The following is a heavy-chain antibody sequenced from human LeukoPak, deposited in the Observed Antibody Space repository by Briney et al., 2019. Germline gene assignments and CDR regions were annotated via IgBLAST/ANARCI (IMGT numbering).Heavy chain of an antibody. CDR1: GYTFPGYY. CDR2: INPNSGGT. J-gene: IGHJ6*03. D-gene: IGHD6-13*01. CDR3: AKAAAGSQHSYYYYYYLDV. V-gene: IGHV1-2*02. Sequence: ASVKVSCKASGYTFPGYYMHWVRQAPGQGLEWMGWINPNSGGTNYAQKFQGRVTMTRDTSISTAYMELSRLRSDDTAVYYCAKAAAGSQHSYYYYYYLDVWGTGTTVTISS.